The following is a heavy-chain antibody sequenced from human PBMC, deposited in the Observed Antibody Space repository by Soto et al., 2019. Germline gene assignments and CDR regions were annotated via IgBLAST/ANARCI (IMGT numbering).Heavy chain of an antibody. CDR3: ARQRADTAMVTHYGMDV. V-gene: IGHV5-51*01. CDR1: GYSFTSYW. J-gene: IGHJ6*02. Sequence: PGESLKISCKGSGYSFTSYWIGWVRQMPGKGLEWMGIIYPGDSDTRYSPSFQGQVTISADKSISTAYLQWSSLKASDTAMYYCARQRADTAMVTHYGMDVWGQGTTVTVSS. D-gene: IGHD5-18*01. CDR2: IYPGDSDT.